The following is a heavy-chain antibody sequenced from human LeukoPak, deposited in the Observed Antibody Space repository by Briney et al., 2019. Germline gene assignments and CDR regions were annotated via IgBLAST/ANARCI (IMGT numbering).Heavy chain of an antibody. CDR2: IIPIFGTA. Sequence: SVKVSCKASGYTFTGYYMHWVRQAPGQGLEWMGGIIPIFGTANYAQKFQGRVTITADESTSTAYMELSSLRSEDTAVYYCARSTGPRRYYYYYMDVWGKGTTVTISS. CDR3: ARSTGPRRYYYYYMDV. D-gene: IGHD1-7*01. V-gene: IGHV1-69*13. J-gene: IGHJ6*03. CDR1: GYTFTGYY.